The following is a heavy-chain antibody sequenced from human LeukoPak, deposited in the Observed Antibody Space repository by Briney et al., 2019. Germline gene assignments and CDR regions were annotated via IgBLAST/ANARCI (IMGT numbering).Heavy chain of an antibody. CDR3: AIAPDRAN. V-gene: IGHV3-53*01. Sequence: GGSLRLSCAASGFTVSTNYMSWVRQAPGKGLEWVSVIYSGGSTYYADSVKGRFTISRHNSENTLYLQMNSLRAEDTAVYYCAIAPDRANWGQGTLVTVSS. CDR2: IYSGGST. CDR1: GFTVSTNY. J-gene: IGHJ4*02.